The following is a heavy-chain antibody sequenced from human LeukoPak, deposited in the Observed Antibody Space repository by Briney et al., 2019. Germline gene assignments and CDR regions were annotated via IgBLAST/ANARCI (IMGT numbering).Heavy chain of an antibody. D-gene: IGHD1-26*01. CDR1: GFTFSSYA. CDR3: ARHLLGATPLGPDY. Sequence: GGSLRLSCAASGFTFSSYAVSWVRQAPGKGLEWVSAISGSGGSTYYADSVKGRFTISRDNSKNTLYLQMNSLRAEDTAVYYCARHLLGATPLGPDYWGQGTLVTVSS. CDR2: ISGSGGST. V-gene: IGHV3-23*01. J-gene: IGHJ4*02.